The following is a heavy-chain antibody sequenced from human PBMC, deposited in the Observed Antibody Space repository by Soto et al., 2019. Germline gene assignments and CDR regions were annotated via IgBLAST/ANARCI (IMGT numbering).Heavy chain of an antibody. Sequence: PGGSLRLSCATSGLTFSNYAMSWVRQALGGGLEWVSSMSGSSSTTYYADSVRGRFTISRDRSKNTLYLQMSSLRAEDTALYYCAKDLISSDFWSGYFVGVYYVMAVPGQGTTVTVS. CDR1: GLTFSNYA. CDR2: MSGSSSTT. V-gene: IGHV3-23*01. J-gene: IGHJ6*02. CDR3: AKDLISSDFWSGYFVGVYYVMAV. D-gene: IGHD3-3*01.